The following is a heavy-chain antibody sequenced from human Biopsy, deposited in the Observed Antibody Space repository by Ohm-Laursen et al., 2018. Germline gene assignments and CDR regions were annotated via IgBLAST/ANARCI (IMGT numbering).Heavy chain of an antibody. CDR3: ARGPSGTAAGRFAS. CDR1: GFTFSDYY. Sequence: SLRLSCAASGFTFSDYYMSWIRQAPGKGLKWVSYISSRTNTIYYADSVKGRFTIPRDNSKSSLYLQMNSLRDEDTAVYYCARGPSGTAAGRFASWGQGTLVTVSS. D-gene: IGHD6-13*01. V-gene: IGHV3-11*04. CDR2: ISSRTNTI. J-gene: IGHJ4*02.